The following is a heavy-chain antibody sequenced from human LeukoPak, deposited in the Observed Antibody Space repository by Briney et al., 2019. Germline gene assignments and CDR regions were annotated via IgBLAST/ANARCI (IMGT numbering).Heavy chain of an antibody. Sequence: SETLSLTCTVSGGSISSSSYYWGWIRQTPGKGLEWIGNIYYSGSTYYNPSLKSRVTISVDTSKNQFSLKLSSVTAADTAVYYCARERSDAFDIWGQGTMVTVSS. J-gene: IGHJ3*02. CDR1: GGSISSSSYY. CDR2: IYYSGST. CDR3: ARERSDAFDI. V-gene: IGHV4-39*07.